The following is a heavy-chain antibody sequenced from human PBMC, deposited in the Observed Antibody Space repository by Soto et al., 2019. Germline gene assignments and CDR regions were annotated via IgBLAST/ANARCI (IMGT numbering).Heavy chain of an antibody. CDR3: AREGVSSSWYNYYGMDV. V-gene: IGHV4-4*02. Sequence: SETLSLTCTVSGVSIKSSVWWTWVRQSPGKGLEWIGEIFHIGMTNYNPSLKSRVTMSVDKAENQFSLKLSSVTAADTAVYYCAREGVSSSWYNYYGMDVWGQGTTVTVSS. CDR2: IFHIGMT. CDR1: GVSIKSSVW. J-gene: IGHJ6*02. D-gene: IGHD6-13*01.